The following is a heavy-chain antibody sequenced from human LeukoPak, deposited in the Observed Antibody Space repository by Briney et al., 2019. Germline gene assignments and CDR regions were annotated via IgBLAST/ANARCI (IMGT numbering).Heavy chain of an antibody. D-gene: IGHD1-26*01. V-gene: IGHV4-34*01. CDR1: GGSFSGYY. J-gene: IGHJ4*02. CDR2: IYHSGST. Sequence: SETLSLTCAVYGGSFSGYYWSWIRQPPGKGLEWIGSIYHSGSTYYNPSLKSRVTISVDTSKNQFSLKLSSVTAADTAVYYCARIDSGSYPFDYWGQGTLVTVSS. CDR3: ARIDSGSYPFDY.